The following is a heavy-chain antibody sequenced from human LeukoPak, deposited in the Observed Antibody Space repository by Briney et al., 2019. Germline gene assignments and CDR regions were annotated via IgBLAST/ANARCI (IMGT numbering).Heavy chain of an antibody. CDR3: AVKGGTPGRFDF. V-gene: IGHV3-23*01. D-gene: IGHD1-26*01. J-gene: IGHJ4*02. Sequence: PGGSLRLSCAASGFTFSSYALSWVRQAPGKGLEWVSAISSTGGTTYYADSVKGRFTISRDNSKNTLYLQMNSLRAEDTAVYYCAVKGGTPGRFDFWGRGTLVTVSS. CDR1: GFTFSSYA. CDR2: ISSTGGTT.